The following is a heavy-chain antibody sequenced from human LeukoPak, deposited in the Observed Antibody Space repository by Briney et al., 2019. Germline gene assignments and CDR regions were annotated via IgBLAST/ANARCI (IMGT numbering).Heavy chain of an antibody. Sequence: SETLSLPSAGNGGSFSGYYWTWIRQPPGKGLERIGEINHSGSTNYNPSLKSRVTISVDTSKNQFSLKLSSVTAADTAVYYCARGKGSGWTFDYWGQGTLVTVSS. D-gene: IGHD6-19*01. CDR2: INHSGST. CDR1: GGSFSGYY. CDR3: ARGKGSGWTFDY. J-gene: IGHJ4*02. V-gene: IGHV4-34*01.